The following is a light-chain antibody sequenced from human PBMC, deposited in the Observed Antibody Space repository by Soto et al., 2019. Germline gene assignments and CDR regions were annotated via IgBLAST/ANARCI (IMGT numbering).Light chain of an antibody. CDR1: SSDVGSYNL. V-gene: IGLV2-23*02. CDR3: CSYAGFDVV. J-gene: IGLJ2*01. Sequence: QSALTQPASVSGSPGQSITISCTGTSSDVGSYNLVSWYQQYPGKGPKLIIYEVNKWPSGVSNRFSGSKSGNTASLTISGLQDEDEAEYYCCSYAGFDVVFGGGTKLTVL. CDR2: EVN.